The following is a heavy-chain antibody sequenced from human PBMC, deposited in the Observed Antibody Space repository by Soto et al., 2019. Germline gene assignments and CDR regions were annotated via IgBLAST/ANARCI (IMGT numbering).Heavy chain of an antibody. J-gene: IGHJ6*02. Sequence: GGSLRLSCAASGFTFSPYAMTWVRQAPGKGLEWVSSISGSGGNTNYADSVKGRFTVSRDNSKRTLSLQMNSLTEEDTAIYYCAKGLRRLLRTQYYYGLDAWGRGTTVTVSS. CDR2: ISGSGGNT. CDR1: GFTFSPYA. V-gene: IGHV3-23*01. D-gene: IGHD3-16*01. CDR3: AKGLRRLLRTQYYYGLDA.